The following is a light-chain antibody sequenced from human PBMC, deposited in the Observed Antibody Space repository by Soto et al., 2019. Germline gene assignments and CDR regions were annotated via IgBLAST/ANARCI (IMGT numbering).Light chain of an antibody. CDR2: QVT. Sequence: QSARTQPPSASGSPGQSVTISCAGTINDVGGYNYVSWYQQHPGKVPQLMIYQVTKRPSGVPDRFSASKSDTTASLTISGLQAEDEGDYYCMSYAGGNRFVFGTGTKVT. CDR1: INDVGGYNY. CDR3: MSYAGGNRFV. J-gene: IGLJ1*01. V-gene: IGLV2-8*01.